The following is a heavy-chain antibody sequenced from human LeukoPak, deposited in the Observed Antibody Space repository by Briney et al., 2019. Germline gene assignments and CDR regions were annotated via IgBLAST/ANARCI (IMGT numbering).Heavy chain of an antibody. D-gene: IGHD3-22*01. CDR2: ICYSGST. J-gene: IGHJ6*03. V-gene: IGHV4-59*01. CDR1: GGSISSYY. Sequence: PSETLSLTCTVSGGSISSYYWSWLRQPPGKGLEWIGYICYSGSTNYNPSLKSRVTISVDTSKNQFSLKLSSVTAADTAVYYCARMRVLGGYYDSSGYYYYYMDVWGKGTTVTVSS. CDR3: ARMRVLGGYYDSSGYYYYYMDV.